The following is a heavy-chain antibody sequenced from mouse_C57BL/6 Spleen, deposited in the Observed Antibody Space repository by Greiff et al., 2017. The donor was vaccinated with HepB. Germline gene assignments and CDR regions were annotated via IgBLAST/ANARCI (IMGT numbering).Heavy chain of an antibody. CDR3: TRGIWSYAMDY. D-gene: IGHD1-1*02. V-gene: IGHV1-15*01. Sequence: QVQLQQSGAELVRPGASVTLSCKASGYTFTDYEMHWVKQTPVHGLEWIGAIDPETGGTAYNQKFKGKAILTADKSSSTAYMQLRSLTSEDSAVYYCTRGIWSYAMDYWGQGTSVTVSS. CDR1: GYTFTDYE. J-gene: IGHJ4*01. CDR2: IDPETGGT.